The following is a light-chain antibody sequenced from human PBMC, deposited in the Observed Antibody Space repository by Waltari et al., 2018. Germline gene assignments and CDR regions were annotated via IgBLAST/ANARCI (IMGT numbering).Light chain of an antibody. CDR3: QKYGSTPRP. CDR1: QIIRSSY. V-gene: IGKV3-20*01. J-gene: IGKJ4*01. Sequence: EIVLTQSPGTLSLSPGERASPSCRASQIIRSSYLAWYQQKPGQAPRLLIYDASRRATGIPDRFSGSGSGTDFTLTISRLEPEDFAVYYCQKYGSTPRPFGGGTKVEIK. CDR2: DAS.